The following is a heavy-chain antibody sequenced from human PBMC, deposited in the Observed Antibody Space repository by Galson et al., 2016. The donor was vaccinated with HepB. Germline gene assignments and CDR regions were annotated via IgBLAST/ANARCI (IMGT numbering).Heavy chain of an antibody. V-gene: IGHV3-30-3*01. CDR2: ISYDGTNK. CDR1: GFTFSSYA. Sequence: SLRLSCAASGFTFSSYAMHWVRQAPGKGLDWVAVISYDGTNKYYADSVKGRFTISRDSSKNTLYLQINSLRAEDTAVYYCARDRLWFHGLDVWGKGTTVIVAS. CDR3: ARDRLWFHGLDV. J-gene: IGHJ6*04. D-gene: IGHD3-10*01.